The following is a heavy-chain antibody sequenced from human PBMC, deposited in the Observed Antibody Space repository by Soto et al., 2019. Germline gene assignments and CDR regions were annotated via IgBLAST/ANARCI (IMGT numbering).Heavy chain of an antibody. CDR2: MSYDGSKE. J-gene: IGHJ4*02. V-gene: IGHV3-30*18. D-gene: IGHD2-15*01. CDR1: GFTFSDYG. Sequence: QVQLVESGGGVVQPGRSLRLSCAASGFTFSDYGRHWVRQAPGKGLEWVALMSYDGSKEYYADSVKGRFTISRDNSKNTLNLQMNSLRAEDTAVYHCAKDFSAGGHCSGSSCPYPLPEYWGQGTLVTVSS. CDR3: AKDFSAGGHCSGSSCPYPLPEY.